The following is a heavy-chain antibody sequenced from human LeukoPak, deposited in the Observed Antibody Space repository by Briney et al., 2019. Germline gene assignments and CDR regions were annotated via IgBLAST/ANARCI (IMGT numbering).Heavy chain of an antibody. CDR1: GFTFSSYG. Sequence: GGSLRLSCAASGFTFSSYGMHWVRQAPGKGLEWVAVIWYDGSNKYYADSVKGRFTISRDNSKSTLYLHMNSLRAEDTAVYYCTKDPNGDYVGAFDFWGQGTMVTVSS. J-gene: IGHJ3*01. D-gene: IGHD4-17*01. CDR3: TKDPNGDYVGAFDF. V-gene: IGHV3-33*06. CDR2: IWYDGSNK.